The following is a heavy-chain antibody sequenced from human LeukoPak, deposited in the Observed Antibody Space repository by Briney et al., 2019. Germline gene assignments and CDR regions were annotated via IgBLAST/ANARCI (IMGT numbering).Heavy chain of an antibody. CDR1: GDSVSSNSAA. Sequence: SQTLSLTCAISGDSVSSNSAAWNWIRQSPSRGLEWLGRTYYRSKWYNDYAVSVKSRITINPDTSKNQFSLQLNSVTPEDTAVYYCARDREGKHPQNNWNYVFDYWGQGTLVTVSS. CDR2: TYYRSKWYN. D-gene: IGHD1-7*01. V-gene: IGHV6-1*01. CDR3: ARDREGKHPQNNWNYVFDY. J-gene: IGHJ4*02.